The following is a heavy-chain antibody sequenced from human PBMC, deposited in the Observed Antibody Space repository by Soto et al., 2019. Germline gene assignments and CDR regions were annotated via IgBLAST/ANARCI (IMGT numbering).Heavy chain of an antibody. Sequence: PSETLSLTCTVSGGSVSSGSYYWSWIRQPPGKGLEWIGYIYYSGSTNYNPSLKSRVTISVDTSKNQFSLKLSSVTAADTAVYSCARENLGYYYGMDVWGQGTTVTVYS. J-gene: IGHJ6*02. V-gene: IGHV4-61*01. CDR3: ARENLGYYYGMDV. CDR1: GGSVSSGSYY. CDR2: IYYSGST.